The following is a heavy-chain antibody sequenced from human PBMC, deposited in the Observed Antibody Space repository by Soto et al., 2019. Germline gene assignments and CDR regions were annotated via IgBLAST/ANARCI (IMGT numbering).Heavy chain of an antibody. CDR2: ISNSGST. J-gene: IGHJ5*02. Sequence: LPQTCTAASPTICSDYLTWLRQPPGKGLEWIGYISNSGSTYYNPSLKSRVNIRVDTSKNHFSLILTSVTAADTAVYYCARLRPMPGTTDWFVPWGQGTLVTVS. V-gene: IGHV4-59*08. CDR3: ARLRPMPGTTDWFVP. CDR1: SPTICSDY. D-gene: IGHD1-1*01.